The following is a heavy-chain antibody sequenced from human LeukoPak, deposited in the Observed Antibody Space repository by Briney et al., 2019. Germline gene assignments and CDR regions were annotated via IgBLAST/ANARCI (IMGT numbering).Heavy chain of an antibody. Sequence: SGESLKISCKGSGYSFTSYWIGWVRQMPGKGLEWMGIIYPGDSDTRYSPSFQGQVTISADKSISTAYLQWSSLKASDTAMYYCARQFDSSGYSGWFDPWAREPWSPSPQ. D-gene: IGHD3-22*01. CDR2: IYPGDSDT. CDR1: GYSFTSYW. V-gene: IGHV5-51*01. CDR3: ARQFDSSGYSGWFDP. J-gene: IGHJ5*02.